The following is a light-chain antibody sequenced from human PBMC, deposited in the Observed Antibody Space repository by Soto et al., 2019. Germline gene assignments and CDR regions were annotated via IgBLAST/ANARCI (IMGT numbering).Light chain of an antibody. CDR1: QSISTY. CDR2: KAS. V-gene: IGKV1-5*03. Sequence: DIQMTQSPSTLSASVGDRVTITCRASQSISTYLAWYQQKPGKAPKLLIYKASSLESGVPSRFSGSGSGTEFTLTISSLQPDDFATYYCQQYNSYSPATFGQGTKVDIK. CDR3: QQYNSYSPAT. J-gene: IGKJ1*01.